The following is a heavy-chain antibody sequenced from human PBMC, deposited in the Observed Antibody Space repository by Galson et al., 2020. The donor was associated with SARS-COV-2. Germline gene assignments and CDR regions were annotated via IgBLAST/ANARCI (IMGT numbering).Heavy chain of an antibody. CDR2: IYYSGST. CDR1: GGSISSSSYY. J-gene: IGHJ3*02. V-gene: IGHV4-39*07. CDR3: ARDTRLRYFDWGWGGTFDI. Sequence: ASETLSLTCTVSGGSISSSSYYWGWIRQPPGKGLEWIGSIYYSGSTYYNPSLKSRFTISVDTSKNQFSLKLSSVTAADTAVYYCARDTRLRYFDWGWGGTFDIWGQGTMVTVSS. D-gene: IGHD3-9*01.